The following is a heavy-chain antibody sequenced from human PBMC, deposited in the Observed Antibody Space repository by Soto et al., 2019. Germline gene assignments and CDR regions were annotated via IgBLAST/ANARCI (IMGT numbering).Heavy chain of an antibody. D-gene: IGHD2-21*02. Sequence: PGGSLRLSCEASGFSFSTCSMHWVRQAPGKGLEWVSSIGRRSDIYYADSVKGRFTISRDNAKNSVSLQMNSLRDKDTAVYYCAREETAWPLAYGLDVWGQGTTVTVSS. CDR2: IGRRSDI. CDR3: AREETAWPLAYGLDV. CDR1: GFSFSTCS. J-gene: IGHJ6*02. V-gene: IGHV3-21*01.